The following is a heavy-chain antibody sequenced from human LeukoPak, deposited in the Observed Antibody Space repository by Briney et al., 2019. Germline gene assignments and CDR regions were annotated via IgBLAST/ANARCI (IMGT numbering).Heavy chain of an antibody. D-gene: IGHD3-10*01. Sequence: PGGSLRLSCAASGFMFSNSNMNWVRQAPGKGLEWVSSISSSSTYIYYADSVKGRFTISRDNAKNSLYLQMNSLRAEDTAVYYCARDLDPDGSGGRYYSGMDVWGQGTRSPSP. J-gene: IGHJ6*02. CDR3: ARDLDPDGSGGRYYSGMDV. CDR2: ISSSSTYI. V-gene: IGHV3-21*01. CDR1: GFMFSNSN.